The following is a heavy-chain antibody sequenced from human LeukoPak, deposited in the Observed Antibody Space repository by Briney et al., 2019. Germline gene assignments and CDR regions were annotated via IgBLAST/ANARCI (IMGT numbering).Heavy chain of an antibody. V-gene: IGHV4-34*01. Sequence: SETLSLTCAVYGGSFSGYYWSWIRQPPGKGLEWIGEINHSGSTNYNPSLKSRVTISVDTSKNQFSLKLSSVTAADTAAYYCACTSCYYYGMDVWGQGTTVTVSS. CDR1: GGSFSGYY. D-gene: IGHD2-2*01. CDR2: INHSGST. CDR3: ACTSCYYYGMDV. J-gene: IGHJ6*02.